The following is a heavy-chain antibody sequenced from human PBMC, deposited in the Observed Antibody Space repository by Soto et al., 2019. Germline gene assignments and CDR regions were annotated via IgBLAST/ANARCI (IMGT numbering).Heavy chain of an antibody. CDR2: IKHDGTDK. V-gene: IGHV3-7*04. CDR1: GFTFSSFW. D-gene: IGHD2-15*01. Sequence: EVQLVESGGDLVQPGGSLRLSCAASGFTFSSFWMSWVRQAPGKGLEWVANIKHDGTDKYYVDSVKGRFTVSRDNAQTSVYLQMNSLRAEDTAVYYCTRGLVTAAFWGQGTLVTVSS. CDR3: TRGLVTAAF. J-gene: IGHJ4*02.